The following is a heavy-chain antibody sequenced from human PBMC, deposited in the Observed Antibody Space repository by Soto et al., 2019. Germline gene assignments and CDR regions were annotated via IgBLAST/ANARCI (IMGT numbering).Heavy chain of an antibody. CDR1: GYTFSSYG. D-gene: IGHD3-16*01. CDR3: ARDSPPFGP. CDR2: IRAYNGNT. Sequence: QVQLVQSGAEVKKPGASVKVSCKASGYTFSSYGISWVRQAPGQGLEWMGWIRAYNGNTNYAQKLQGRVTMTTDTSTSTASVGLRSLRSDDTAVYYCARDSPPFGPWGQGTLVTVSS. J-gene: IGHJ5*02. V-gene: IGHV1-18*01.